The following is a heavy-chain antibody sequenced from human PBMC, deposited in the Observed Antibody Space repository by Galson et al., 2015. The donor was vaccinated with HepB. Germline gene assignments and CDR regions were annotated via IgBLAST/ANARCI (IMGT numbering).Heavy chain of an antibody. CDR3: ARARSYGWFDP. J-gene: IGHJ5*02. CDR2: IYYSGSA. CDR1: GGSISSGGYS. V-gene: IGHV4-31*03. Sequence: TLSLTCTVSGGSISSGGYSWSWIRQHPGRGLEWIGYIYYSGSAYYNPSLKSRVTISVDTSKNQFSLKLSSVTAADTAVYYCARARSYGWFDPWGQGTLVTVSS. D-gene: IGHD5-18*01.